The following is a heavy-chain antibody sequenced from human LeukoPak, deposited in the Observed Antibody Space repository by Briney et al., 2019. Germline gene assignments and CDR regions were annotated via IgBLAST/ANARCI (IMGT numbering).Heavy chain of an antibody. V-gene: IGHV1-8*01. Sequence: ASVKVSCKASGYTFTSYDINWVRQATGQGLESMGWMNPNSGNTGYAQKFQGRVTMTRNTSISTTYMELSSLRSEDTAVYYCARCPKGAAAGTRNWFDPWGQGTLVTVSS. CDR2: MNPNSGNT. CDR3: ARCPKGAAAGTRNWFDP. D-gene: IGHD6-13*01. J-gene: IGHJ5*02. CDR1: GYTFTSYD.